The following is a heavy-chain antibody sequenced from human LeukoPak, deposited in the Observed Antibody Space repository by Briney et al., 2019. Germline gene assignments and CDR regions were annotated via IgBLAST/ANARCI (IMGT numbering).Heavy chain of an antibody. Sequence: GGSLRLSCAASGFAYSSYWMIWVRQAPGKGLECVANRKEEGSEKYYVDAVKGRFTISRDNAKTSLYLQMNSLRVEDTAMYYCVRDQWLVNWFAPWGQGTLVTVSS. CDR2: RKEEGSEK. V-gene: IGHV3-7*01. J-gene: IGHJ5*02. D-gene: IGHD6-19*01. CDR3: VRDQWLVNWFAP. CDR1: GFAYSSYW.